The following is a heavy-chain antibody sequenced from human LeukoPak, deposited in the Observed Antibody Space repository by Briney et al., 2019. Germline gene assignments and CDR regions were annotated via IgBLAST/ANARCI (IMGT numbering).Heavy chain of an antibody. J-gene: IGHJ4*02. Sequence: SETLSLTCAVYGGSFSGYYWSWIRQPPGKGLEWVGEINHSGSTNYNPSLKSRVTISVDTSKNQFSLKLSSVTAADTAVYYCARGGYYDSSGYYSQFDYWGQGTLVTVSS. CDR2: INHSGST. CDR3: ARGGYYDSSGYYSQFDY. D-gene: IGHD3-22*01. CDR1: GGSFSGYY. V-gene: IGHV4-34*01.